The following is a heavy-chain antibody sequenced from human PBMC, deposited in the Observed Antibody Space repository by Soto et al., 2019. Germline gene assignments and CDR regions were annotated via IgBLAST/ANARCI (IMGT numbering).Heavy chain of an antibody. CDR3: ATASNAFSSSRNYYYYYYMDV. CDR2: FDPEDGET. Sequence: ASVKVFCKVSGYTLTELSMHWVRQAPGKGLEWMGGFDPEDGETIYAQKFQGRVTMTEDTSTDTAYMELSSLRSEDTAVYYCATASNAFSSSRNYYYYYYMDVWGKGTTVTVSS. V-gene: IGHV1-24*01. D-gene: IGHD6-6*01. J-gene: IGHJ6*03. CDR1: GYTLTELS.